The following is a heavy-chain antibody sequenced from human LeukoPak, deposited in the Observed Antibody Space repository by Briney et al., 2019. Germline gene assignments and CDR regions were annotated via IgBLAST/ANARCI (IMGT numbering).Heavy chain of an antibody. CDR3: ARNANRGSTFDD. J-gene: IGHJ4*02. D-gene: IGHD1-26*01. CDR1: GYSISSGYY. V-gene: IGHV4-38-2*01. Sequence: PSETLSLTCVVSGYSISSGYYWGWIRQPPGKGLEWIGSIYHSGSTYYNPSLKSRVTISVDTSKNQFSLKLSSVTAADTAVYYCARNANRGSTFDDWGQGTLVTVSS. CDR2: IYHSGST.